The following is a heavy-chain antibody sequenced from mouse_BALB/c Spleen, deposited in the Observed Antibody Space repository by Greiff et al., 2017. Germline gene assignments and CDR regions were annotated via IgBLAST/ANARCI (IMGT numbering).Heavy chain of an antibody. CDR3: ARSTTVVARDY. Sequence: VQLQQSGTVLARPGASVKMSCKASGYTFTSYWMHWVKQRPGQGLEWIGAIYPGNSDTSYNQKFKDKATLTADKSSSTAYMQLSSLTSEDSAVYYCARSTTVVARDYWGQGTTLTVSS. CDR1: GYTFTSYW. V-gene: IGHV1-87*01. D-gene: IGHD1-1*01. CDR2: IYPGNSDT. J-gene: IGHJ2*01.